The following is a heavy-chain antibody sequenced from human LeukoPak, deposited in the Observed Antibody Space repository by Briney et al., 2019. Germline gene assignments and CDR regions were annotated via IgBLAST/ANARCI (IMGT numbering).Heavy chain of an antibody. CDR2: IYTTGAT. D-gene: IGHD5-18*01. CDR3: ARVRGHIFGLDS. Sequence: SETLSLTCTVSGGSISTYYWSWIRQPAGKGLEWIGHIYTTGATHYNPSLKSRVTMSVDTSRNQFSLKLDSMTAADTAVYYCARVRGHIFGLDSWGQGTLVTVSS. CDR1: GGSISTYY. V-gene: IGHV4-4*07. J-gene: IGHJ5*02.